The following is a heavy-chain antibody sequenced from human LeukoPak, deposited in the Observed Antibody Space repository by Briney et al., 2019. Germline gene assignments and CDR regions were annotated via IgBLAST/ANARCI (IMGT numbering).Heavy chain of an antibody. J-gene: IGHJ5*02. D-gene: IGHD2-15*01. CDR2: IYYSGST. Sequence: SETLSLTCTVSDGSISSSSYYWGWIRQPPGKGLEWIGSIYYSGSTYYNPSLKSRVTISVDTSKNQFSLKLSSVTAADTAVYYCARGPRRGIVVVVAPRGGFDPWGQGTLVTVSS. V-gene: IGHV4-39*01. CDR1: DGSISSSSYY. CDR3: ARGPRRGIVVVVAPRGGFDP.